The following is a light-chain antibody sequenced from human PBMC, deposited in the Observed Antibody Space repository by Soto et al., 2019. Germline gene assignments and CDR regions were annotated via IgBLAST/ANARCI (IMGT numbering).Light chain of an antibody. CDR1: SSDVGGYNY. CDR2: DVS. CDR3: RSYTTSCPLV. V-gene: IGLV2-14*01. Sequence: QSALTQPASVSGSPGQSITISCTGTSSDVGGYNYVSWYQQHPGKAPKLMIYDVSNRPSGVSNRFSGSKSGNTASLTISGLQAEYEADYYSRSYTTSCPLVFGTGTK. J-gene: IGLJ1*01.